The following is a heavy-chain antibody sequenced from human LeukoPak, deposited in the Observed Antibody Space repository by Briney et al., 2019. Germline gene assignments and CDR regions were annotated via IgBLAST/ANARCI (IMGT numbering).Heavy chain of an antibody. CDR1: GYTFTSYD. CDR3: ARGPATIFGVVINYYYYYGMDV. V-gene: IGHV1-8*01. J-gene: IGHJ6*02. CDR2: MNPNSGNT. D-gene: IGHD3-3*01. Sequence: ASVKVSGKASGYTFTSYDINWVRQATGQGLEWMGWMNPNSGNTGCAHKFQGRVTMTRNTSISTAYMELSGLRSEDTAVYYCARGPATIFGVVINYYYYYGMDVWGQGTTVTVSS.